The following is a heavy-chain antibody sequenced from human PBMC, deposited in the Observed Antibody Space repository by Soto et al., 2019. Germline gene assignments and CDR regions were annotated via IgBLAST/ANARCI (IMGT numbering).Heavy chain of an antibody. J-gene: IGHJ4*02. CDR1: GYTFTGYY. Sequence: GASVKVSCKASGYTFTGYYMHCVRQAPGQGLEWMGWINPNSGGTNYAQKFQGRVTMTRDTSISTAYMELSRLRSDDTAVYYCARVRFEYSSSSENYYFDYWGQGTLVTVSS. D-gene: IGHD6-6*01. CDR2: INPNSGGT. V-gene: IGHV1-2*02. CDR3: ARVRFEYSSSSENYYFDY.